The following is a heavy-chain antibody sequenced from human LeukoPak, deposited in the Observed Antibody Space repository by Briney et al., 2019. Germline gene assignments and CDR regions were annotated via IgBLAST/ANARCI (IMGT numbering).Heavy chain of an antibody. D-gene: IGHD2-15*01. J-gene: IGHJ3*02. CDR3: ARHLPRTDIGYAFDI. CDR2: IFSSGST. Sequence: SETLSLTCTVSGGSISNYYWSWIRQPPGKGLEWIGYIFSSGSTNYTPSLASRVTISLVTSKNQFSLRLRSVTAADTAVYYCARHLPRTDIGYAFDIWGQGTVVTVSS. CDR1: GGSISNYY. V-gene: IGHV4-59*08.